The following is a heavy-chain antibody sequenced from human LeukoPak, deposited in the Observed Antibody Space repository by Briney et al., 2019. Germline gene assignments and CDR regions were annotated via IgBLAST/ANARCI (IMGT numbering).Heavy chain of an antibody. CDR1: GFTFSNYD. Sequence: GGSLRLSCAASGFTFSNYDMHWVRQAPGKGLEWVSSISSSSSYVYYADSVKGRFTISRDNAKNSLYLQMNSLRAEDTAVYYCARSTGGWWGQGTLVTVPS. CDR2: ISSSSSYV. V-gene: IGHV3-21*01. J-gene: IGHJ4*02. D-gene: IGHD1-14*01. CDR3: ARSTGGW.